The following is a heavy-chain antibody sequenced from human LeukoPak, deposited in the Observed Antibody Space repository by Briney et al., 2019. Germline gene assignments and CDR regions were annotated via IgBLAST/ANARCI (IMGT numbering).Heavy chain of an antibody. CDR2: ISGSGGGT. CDR1: GFTFSNYA. D-gene: IGHD3-3*01. J-gene: IGHJ3*02. CDR3: ARIGSGNDAFDI. Sequence: GGSLRLSCAASGFTFSNYAMSWVRQAPGKGLEWVSDISGSGGGTYYGDSVKGRFTISRDNSKNTLYLQMNSLRAEDTAVYHCARIGSGNDAFDIWGQGTMVTVSS. V-gene: IGHV3-23*01.